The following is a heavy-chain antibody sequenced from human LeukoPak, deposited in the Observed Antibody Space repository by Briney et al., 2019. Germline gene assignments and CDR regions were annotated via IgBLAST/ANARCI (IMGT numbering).Heavy chain of an antibody. V-gene: IGHV1-46*01. CDR1: GYTFTSYY. Sequence: ASVKVSCKASGYTFTSYYMHWVRQAPGQGLDWMGIINPSGGSTSYAQKFQGRVTLTRDTSTPTVYMTLSGLVSEDTAVDYFAGNLYCSGGSCYIGEIDYWDQGTLVTVSS. J-gene: IGHJ4*02. D-gene: IGHD2-15*01. CDR2: INPSGGST. CDR3: AGNLYCSGGSCYIGEIDY.